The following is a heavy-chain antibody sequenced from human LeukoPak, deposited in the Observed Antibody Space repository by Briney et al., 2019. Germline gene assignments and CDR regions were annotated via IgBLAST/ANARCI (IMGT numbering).Heavy chain of an antibody. Sequence: GASVTVSCKASGYTFTGYYMHWVRQAPGQGLEWMGWINPNSGGTNSAQKFQGRVTMTRDTSISTAYMKLSRLRSDDTAVYYCAPVRGGDYFDYWGQGTLVTVSS. J-gene: IGHJ4*02. CDR1: GYTFTGYY. CDR2: INPNSGGT. CDR3: APVRGGDYFDY. D-gene: IGHD2-2*01. V-gene: IGHV1-2*02.